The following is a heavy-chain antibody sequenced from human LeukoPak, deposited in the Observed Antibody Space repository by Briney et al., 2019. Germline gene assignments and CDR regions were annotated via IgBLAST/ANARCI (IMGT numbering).Heavy chain of an antibody. CDR2: IYYSGST. J-gene: IGHJ4*02. V-gene: IGHV4-59*08. CDR1: GGSISSYY. D-gene: IGHD3-10*01. CDR3: ARGVLWFGAFDY. Sequence: PSETLSLTCTVSGGSISSYYWSWVRQPPGKGLEWIGYIYYSGSTNYNPSLKSRVTISVDTSKNQFSLKLSSVTAADTAVYYCARGVLWFGAFDYWGQGTLVTVSS.